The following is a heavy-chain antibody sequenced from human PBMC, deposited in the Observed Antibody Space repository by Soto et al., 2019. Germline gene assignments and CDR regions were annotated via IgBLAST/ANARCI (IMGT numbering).Heavy chain of an antibody. CDR3: ARDKDRPQLGGNYYYILYV. D-gene: IGHD3-3*02. Sequence: QVQLEQSGAEVKKPGSSVKVSCKASGGTFSTSAISWVRQAPGQGLEWMGGVMPIFRTPDYAQKFHGRVTVTADESTSTACMELSGLRSDDPAVYYCARDKDRPQLGGNYYYILYVWGQGTTVTVSS. V-gene: IGHV1-69*12. CDR2: VMPIFRTP. J-gene: IGHJ6*02. CDR1: GGTFSTSA.